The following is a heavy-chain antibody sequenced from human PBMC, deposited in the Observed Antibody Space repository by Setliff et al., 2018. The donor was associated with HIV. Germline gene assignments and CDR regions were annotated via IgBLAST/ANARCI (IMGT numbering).Heavy chain of an antibody. Sequence: SETLSLTCSVSGGTISNNNYHWGWIRQPPGEGLEWIGSIYYLGNTYYNPSLKSRLTISVGTSRNLFSLHLSSVTAADTAVYYCARLFSGSPGDYWGQGTLVTVSS. V-gene: IGHV4-39*01. CDR3: ARLFSGSPGDY. D-gene: IGHD3-10*01. CDR2: IYYLGNT. J-gene: IGHJ4*02. CDR1: GGTISNNNYH.